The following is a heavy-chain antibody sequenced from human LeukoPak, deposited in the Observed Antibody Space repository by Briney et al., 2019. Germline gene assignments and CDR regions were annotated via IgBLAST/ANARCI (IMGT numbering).Heavy chain of an antibody. CDR3: ARDDNWAFDY. V-gene: IGHV3-69-1*01. D-gene: IGHD1-1*01. Sequence: PGGSLRLSCAASGFTFSDYGMNWVRQAPGKGLEWVSYISRSGAIHYADSVKGRFTISRDNAKNSLYMQMNSLGAEDTAVYYCARDDNWAFDYWGQGTLVTVSS. J-gene: IGHJ4*02. CDR2: ISRSGAI. CDR1: GFTFSDYG.